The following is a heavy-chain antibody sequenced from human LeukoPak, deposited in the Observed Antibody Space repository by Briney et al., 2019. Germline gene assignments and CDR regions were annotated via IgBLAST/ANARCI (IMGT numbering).Heavy chain of an antibody. D-gene: IGHD5-18*01. CDR1: GGSISSGSYY. CDR3: ARERYSYGRFDY. V-gene: IGHV4-61*02. J-gene: IGHJ4*02. CDR2: IYTSGST. Sequence: SETLSLTCTVSGGSISSGSYYWSWIRQPAGKGLEWIGRIYTSGSTNYNPSLKSRVTISVDTSKNQFSLKLSSVTAADTAVYYCARERYSYGRFDYWGQGTLVTVSS.